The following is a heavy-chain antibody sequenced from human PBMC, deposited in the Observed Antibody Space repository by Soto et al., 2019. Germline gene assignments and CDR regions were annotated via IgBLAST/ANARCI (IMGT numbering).Heavy chain of an antibody. CDR3: ATETRFGSSRTFDP. D-gene: IGHD3-10*01. V-gene: IGHV5-10-1*01. CDR2: IDPSDSYT. J-gene: IGHJ5*02. CDR1: GYSFTSYW. Sequence: GESLKISCKASGYSFTSYWISWVRQIPGKGLEWMGRIDPSDSYTNYSPSFQGHVTISADKSISTAYLQWSSLKASDTAMYYCATETRFGSSRTFDPWGQGTLVTVSS.